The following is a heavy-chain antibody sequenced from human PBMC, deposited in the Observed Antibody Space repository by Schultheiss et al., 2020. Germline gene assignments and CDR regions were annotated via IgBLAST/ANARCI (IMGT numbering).Heavy chain of an antibody. CDR2: IYYSGST. Sequence: SETRSLTCTVSGGSISSYYWSWIRQPPGKGLEWIGYIYYSGSTNYNPSLKSRVTISVDTSKNQFSLKLSSVTAADTAVYYCAREWGVQGVILYNWFDPWGHGTLVTVSS. J-gene: IGHJ5*02. D-gene: IGHD3-10*01. CDR1: GGSISSYY. CDR3: AREWGVQGVILYNWFDP. V-gene: IGHV4-59*01.